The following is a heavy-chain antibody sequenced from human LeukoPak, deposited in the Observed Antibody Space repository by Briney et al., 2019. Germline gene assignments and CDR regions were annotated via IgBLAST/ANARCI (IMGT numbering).Heavy chain of an antibody. CDR3: ARRSSSWYLYYGMDV. CDR1: GGSFSSYY. J-gene: IGHJ6*04. V-gene: IGHV4-34*01. CDR2: INHSGST. D-gene: IGHD6-13*01. Sequence: SETLSLTCAVYGGSFSSYYWSWIRQPPGKGLEWIGEINHSGSTNYNPSLKSRVTISVDTSKNQFSLKLSSVTAADTAVYYCARRSSSWYLYYGMDVWGKGTTVTVSS.